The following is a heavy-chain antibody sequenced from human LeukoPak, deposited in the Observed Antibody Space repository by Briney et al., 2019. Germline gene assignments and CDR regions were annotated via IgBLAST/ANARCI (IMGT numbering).Heavy chain of an antibody. Sequence: PGGSLRLSCAASGFTFSSYGMHWVRQALGKGLEWVAVIWYDGSNKYYADSVKGRFTISRDNSKNTLYLQMNSLRAEDTAVYYCARGLSSIVATSPFDYWGQGTLVTVSS. J-gene: IGHJ4*02. V-gene: IGHV3-33*01. CDR1: GFTFSSYG. CDR2: IWYDGSNK. D-gene: IGHD5-12*01. CDR3: ARGLSSIVATSPFDY.